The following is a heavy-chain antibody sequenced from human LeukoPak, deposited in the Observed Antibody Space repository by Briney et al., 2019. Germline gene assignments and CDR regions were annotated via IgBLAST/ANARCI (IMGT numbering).Heavy chain of an antibody. Sequence: GGSPRLSCAASGFSFSNSAMSWVRQAPGKGLEWVSLLIASSGSTFYADSVKGRFTISRDNSKNTLYLQMNSLRAEDTAVYYCAKGAYDYIEMGYFDYWGQGTLVTVSS. CDR2: LIASSGST. J-gene: IGHJ4*02. V-gene: IGHV3-23*01. CDR1: GFSFSNSA. CDR3: AKGAYDYIEMGYFDY. D-gene: IGHD5-12*01.